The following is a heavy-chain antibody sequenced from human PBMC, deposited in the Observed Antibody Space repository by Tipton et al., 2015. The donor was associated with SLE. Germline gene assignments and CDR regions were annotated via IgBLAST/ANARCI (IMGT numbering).Heavy chain of an antibody. J-gene: IGHJ4*02. CDR3: ARVPPPGLYSSSSTDYYLDY. Sequence: TLSLTCAVYGGSFSGYYWSWIRQPPGKGLEWIGEINHSGSTNYNPSLKSRVTISVDTSKNQFSLKLSSVTAADTAVYYCARVPPPGLYSSSSTDYYLDYWGQGTLVTVSS. V-gene: IGHV4-34*01. D-gene: IGHD6-6*01. CDR1: GGSFSGYY. CDR2: INHSGST.